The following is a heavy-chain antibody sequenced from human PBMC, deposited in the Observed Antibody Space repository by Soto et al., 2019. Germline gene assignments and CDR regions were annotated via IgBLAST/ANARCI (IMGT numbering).Heavy chain of an antibody. CDR2: IYYSGST. CDR1: GGSISSYY. D-gene: IGHD3-3*01. CDR3: ARSGVTIFGVVIGTSYGMDV. Sequence: SETLSLTCTVYGGSISSYYWSWIRQPPGKGLEWIGYIYYSGSTNYNPSLKSRVTISVDTSKNQFSLKLSSVTAADTAVYYCARSGVTIFGVVIGTSYGMDVWGQGTTVTVSS. J-gene: IGHJ6*02. V-gene: IGHV4-59*01.